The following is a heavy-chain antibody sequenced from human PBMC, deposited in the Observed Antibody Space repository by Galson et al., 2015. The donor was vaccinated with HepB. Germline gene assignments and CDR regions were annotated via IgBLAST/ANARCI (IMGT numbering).Heavy chain of an antibody. J-gene: IGHJ4*02. V-gene: IGHV3-11*01. CDR1: GFTFSDYY. D-gene: IGHD3-10*01. CDR3: AREDWGSVAHDY. CDR2: ISSSGSTI. Sequence: SLRLSCAASGFTFSDYYMSWIRQAPGKGLEWVSYISSSGSTIYYADSVKGRFTISRDNAKNSLCLQMNSLRAEDTAVYYCAREDWGSVAHDYWGQGTLVTVSS.